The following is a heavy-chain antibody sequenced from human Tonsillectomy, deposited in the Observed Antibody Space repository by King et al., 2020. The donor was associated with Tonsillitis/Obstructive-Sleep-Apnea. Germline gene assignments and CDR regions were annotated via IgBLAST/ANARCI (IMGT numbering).Heavy chain of an antibody. J-gene: IGHJ5*02. CDR2: IYYSGST. CDR1: GGSVSSYY. CDR3: ARGGGYDFWSGYYNNWFDP. V-gene: IGHV4-59*02. Sequence: QLQESGPGLVKPSETLSLTCTVSGGSVSSYYWSWIRQPPGKGLEWIGYIYYSGSTNYNPSLKSRVTISVDTSKNQFSLKLSSVTAADTAVYYCARGGGYDFWSGYYNNWFDPWGQGTLSPSPQ. D-gene: IGHD3-3*01.